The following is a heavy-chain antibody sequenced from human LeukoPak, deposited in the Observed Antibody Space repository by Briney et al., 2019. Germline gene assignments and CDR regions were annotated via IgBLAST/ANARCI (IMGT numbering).Heavy chain of an antibody. CDR1: GFTFSSYS. CDR2: ISSSSSTI. CDR3: TRDWGRYCSSTSCYTSSYYFDY. Sequence: GGSLRLSCAASGFTFSSYSMNWVRQAPGKGLEWVSYISSSSSTIYYADSVKGRFTISRDNAKNSLYLQMNSLRDEDTAVYYCTRDWGRYCSSTSCYTSSYYFDYWGQGTLVTVSS. D-gene: IGHD2-2*02. J-gene: IGHJ4*02. V-gene: IGHV3-48*02.